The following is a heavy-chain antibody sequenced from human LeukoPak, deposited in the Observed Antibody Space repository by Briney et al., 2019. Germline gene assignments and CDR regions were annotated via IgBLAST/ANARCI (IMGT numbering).Heavy chain of an antibody. CDR2: ISAYNGNT. CDR1: GYTFTSYG. J-gene: IGHJ6*03. CDR3: ARILGYCSSTSCSNRSYYYYYMDV. D-gene: IGHD2-2*01. Sequence: ASVKVSCKASGYTFTSYGISWVRQAPGQGLEWMGWISAYNGNTNYAQKLQGRVTMTTDTSTSTAYMELRSLRSDDTAVYYCARILGYCSSTSCSNRSYYYYYMDVWGKGTTVTVSS. V-gene: IGHV1-18*01.